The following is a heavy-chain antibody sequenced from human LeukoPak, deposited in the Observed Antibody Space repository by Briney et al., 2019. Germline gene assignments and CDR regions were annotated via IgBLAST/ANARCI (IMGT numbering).Heavy chain of an antibody. J-gene: IGHJ4*02. Sequence: SETLSLTCAVYGGSFSGYYWSWIRQPPGKGLEWIGEINHSGSTNYNPSLKSRVTISVDTSKNQFSLKLSSVTAADTAVYYCARGYSGRSFFDYWGQGTLVTVSS. CDR2: INHSGST. V-gene: IGHV4-34*01. CDR1: GGSFSGYY. CDR3: ARGYSGRSFFDY. D-gene: IGHD5-12*01.